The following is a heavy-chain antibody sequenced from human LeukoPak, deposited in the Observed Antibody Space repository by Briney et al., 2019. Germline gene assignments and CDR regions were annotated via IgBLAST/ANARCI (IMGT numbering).Heavy chain of an antibody. J-gene: IGHJ6*03. D-gene: IGHD3-10*01. CDR1: GYSISSGYY. CDR2: IYHSGST. CDR3: ARTTMVRGTYYMDV. V-gene: IGHV4-38-2*02. Sequence: SETLSLTCTVSGYSISSGYYWGWIRQPPGKGLEWIGSIYHSGSTYYNPSLKSRVTISVDTSKNQFSLKLSSVTAADTAVYYCARTTMVRGTYYMDVWGKGTTVTISS.